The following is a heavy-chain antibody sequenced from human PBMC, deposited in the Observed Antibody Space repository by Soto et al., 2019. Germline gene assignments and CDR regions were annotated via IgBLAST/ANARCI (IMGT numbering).Heavy chain of an antibody. V-gene: IGHV4-31*03. Sequence: SETLSLTCTVSGGSISSGGYYWSWIRQHPGKGLEWIGYIYYSGSTYYNPSLKSRVTISVDTSKNQFSLKLSSVTAADTAVYYCAREAGYCTNGVCYTVYYYGMDVWGQGTTVNVSS. D-gene: IGHD2-8*01. CDR2: IYYSGST. CDR3: AREAGYCTNGVCYTVYYYGMDV. J-gene: IGHJ6*02. CDR1: GGSISSGGYY.